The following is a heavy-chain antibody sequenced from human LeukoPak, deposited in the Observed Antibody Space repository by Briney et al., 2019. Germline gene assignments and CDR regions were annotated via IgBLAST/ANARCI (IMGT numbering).Heavy chain of an antibody. CDR2: IYYSGST. D-gene: IGHD3-22*01. CDR3: AREARAYYYDSSGYYYTDGFDY. CDR1: GGSISSGDYY. J-gene: IGHJ4*02. Sequence: SETLSLTCTVSGGSISSGDYYWSWIRQPPGKGLEWLGYIYYSGSTYYNPSLKSRVTISVDTSKNQFSLKLSSVTAADTAVYYCAREARAYYYDSSGYYYTDGFDYWGQGTLVTVSS. V-gene: IGHV4-30-4*01.